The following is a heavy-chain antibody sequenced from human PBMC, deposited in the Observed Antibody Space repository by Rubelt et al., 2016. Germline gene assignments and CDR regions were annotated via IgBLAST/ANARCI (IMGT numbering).Heavy chain of an antibody. CDR2: ISYTGST. Sequence: QVQLQESGPGLVKPSETLSLTCTVSGGSISSYYWSWIRQPPGKGLEWIGYISYTGSTNYNPSLKSRVTISVDTSKNQVALKLSSVTAADTAVYYCARQYYDSSGYWGQGTLVTVSS. J-gene: IGHJ4*02. CDR3: ARQYYDSSGY. V-gene: IGHV4-59*01. D-gene: IGHD3-22*01. CDR1: GGSISSYY.